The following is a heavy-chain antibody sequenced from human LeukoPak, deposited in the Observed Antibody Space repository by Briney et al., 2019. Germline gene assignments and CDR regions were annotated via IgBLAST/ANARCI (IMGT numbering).Heavy chain of an antibody. CDR3: AKGSITMIVVRVAFDI. J-gene: IGHJ3*02. Sequence: GGSLRLSCAASGFTFSSYAMSWVRQAPGKGLEWVSAISGSGSSTYYADSVKGRFTISRDNSKNTLYLQMNSLRAEDTAVYYCAKGSITMIVVRVAFDIWGQGTMVTVSS. D-gene: IGHD3-22*01. CDR1: GFTFSSYA. V-gene: IGHV3-23*01. CDR2: ISGSGSST.